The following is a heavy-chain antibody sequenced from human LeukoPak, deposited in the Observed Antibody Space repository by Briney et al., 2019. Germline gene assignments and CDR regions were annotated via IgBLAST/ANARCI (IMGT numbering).Heavy chain of an antibody. Sequence: GASVKVSCKASGYTFTSYYMHWVRQAPGQGLEWMGWINPNSGGTNYAQKFQGRVTMTRDTSISTAYMELSRLRSDDTAVYYCARGGLERRGVYNWFDPWGQGTLVTVSS. V-gene: IGHV1-2*02. CDR2: INPNSGGT. J-gene: IGHJ5*02. CDR1: GYTFTSYY. CDR3: ARGGLERRGVYNWFDP. D-gene: IGHD1-1*01.